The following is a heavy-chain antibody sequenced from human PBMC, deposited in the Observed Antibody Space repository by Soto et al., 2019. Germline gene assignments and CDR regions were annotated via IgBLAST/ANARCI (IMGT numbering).Heavy chain of an antibody. Sequence: GGSLRLSCAASGFTFSSYAMHWVRQAPGKGLEWVAVISYDGSNKYYADSVKGRFTISRDNSKNTLYLQMNSLRAEDTAVYYCARDTNWLLSCFDYWGQGTLLTVSS. CDR1: GFTFSSYA. J-gene: IGHJ4*02. D-gene: IGHD3-9*01. V-gene: IGHV3-30-3*01. CDR2: ISYDGSNK. CDR3: ARDTNWLLSCFDY.